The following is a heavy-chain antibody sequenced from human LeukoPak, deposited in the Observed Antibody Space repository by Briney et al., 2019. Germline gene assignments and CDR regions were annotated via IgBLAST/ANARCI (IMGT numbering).Heavy chain of an antibody. V-gene: IGHV1-24*01. D-gene: IGHD3-22*01. CDR2: FDPEDGET. Sequence: ASVNVSCKVSGYTLTELSMHWVRQAPGKGLEWMGGFDPEDGETIYAQKFQGRVTMTEDTSTDTAYMELSSLRSEDTAVYYCAVNYYDSSGYYPAGYWGQGTLVTVSS. CDR3: AVNYYDSSGYYPAGY. J-gene: IGHJ4*02. CDR1: GYTLTELS.